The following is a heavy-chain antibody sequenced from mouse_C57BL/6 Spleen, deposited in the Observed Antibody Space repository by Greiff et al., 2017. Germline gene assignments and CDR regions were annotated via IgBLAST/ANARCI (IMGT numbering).Heavy chain of an antibody. D-gene: IGHD1-1*01. V-gene: IGHV1-55*01. CDR2: IYPGSGST. J-gene: IGHJ1*03. CDR1: GYTFTSYW. CDR3: ARRTVGYFDV. Sequence: QVQLQQPGAELVKPGASVKMSCKASGYTFTSYWITWVKQRPGQGLEWIGDIYPGSGSTNYNEKFKSKATLTVDTSSSTASMQLSSLTSEDSAVYYCARRTVGYFDVWGTGTTVTVSS.